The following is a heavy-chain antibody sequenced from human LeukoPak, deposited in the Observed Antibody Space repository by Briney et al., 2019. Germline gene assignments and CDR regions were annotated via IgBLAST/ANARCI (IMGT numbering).Heavy chain of an antibody. CDR1: GGSLSGLS. CDR3: ARECSLAAAGTINWFDP. Sequence: SETLSLTCAVNGGSLSGLSWNWIRQSPGKGLEWIGEINQSGTTDYNPSLKSRVTISVDTSKNQFSLKLSSVTAADTAVYYCARECSLAAAGTINWFDPWGQGTLVTVSS. V-gene: IGHV4-34*01. J-gene: IGHJ5*02. D-gene: IGHD6-13*01. CDR2: INQSGTT.